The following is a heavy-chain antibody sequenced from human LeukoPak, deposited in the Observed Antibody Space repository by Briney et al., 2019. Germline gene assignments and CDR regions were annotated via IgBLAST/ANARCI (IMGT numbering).Heavy chain of an antibody. CDR2: VRYDGSNT. Sequence: GGSLRLSCAASGFTFSNYGMHWVRQAPGKGLEWVAFVRYDGSNTFYARSVIGRFTISRDNSKNTLYLQMNSLRAEDTAVYYCARDYQVDYYYYMDVWGKGTTVTVSS. J-gene: IGHJ6*03. V-gene: IGHV3-30*02. CDR1: GFTFSNYG. CDR3: ARDYQVDYYYYMDV. D-gene: IGHD2-15*01.